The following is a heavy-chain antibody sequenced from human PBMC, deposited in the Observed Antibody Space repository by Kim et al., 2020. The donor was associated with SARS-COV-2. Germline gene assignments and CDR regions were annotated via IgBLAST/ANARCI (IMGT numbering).Heavy chain of an antibody. J-gene: IGHJ5*02. CDR3: ASLDSPSP. V-gene: IGHV4-34*01. Sequence: SGSTNYNPSLKSRGTISVDTSKNQFSLKLSSVTAADTAVYYCASLDSPSPWGQGTLVTVSS. D-gene: IGHD3-22*01. CDR2: SGST.